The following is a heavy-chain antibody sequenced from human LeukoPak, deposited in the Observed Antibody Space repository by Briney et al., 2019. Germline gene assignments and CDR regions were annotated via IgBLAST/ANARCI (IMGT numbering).Heavy chain of an antibody. D-gene: IGHD3-10*01. CDR3: ARGLRYYGSGSFFNY. CDR1: GYTFTSYG. CDR2: ISAYNGNT. V-gene: IGHV1-18*01. Sequence: ASVKVSCKASGYTFTSYGISWVRQAPGQGLEWMGWISAYNGNTNYAQKLQGRVTMTTDTSTSTDYMELRSLRSDDTAVYYCARGLRYYGSGSFFNYWGKGPLVTVSS. J-gene: IGHJ4*02.